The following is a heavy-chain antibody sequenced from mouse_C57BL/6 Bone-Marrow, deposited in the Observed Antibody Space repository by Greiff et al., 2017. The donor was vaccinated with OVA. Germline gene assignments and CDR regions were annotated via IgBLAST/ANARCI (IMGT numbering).Heavy chain of an antibody. Sequence: VHLVESGAELVRPGTSVKVSCKASGYAFTHYLIEWVKQRPGQGLEWIGVINPGSGGTNYNEKFKGKATLTADKSSSTAYMQLSSLTSEDSAVYFCARSELFFDYWGQGTTLTVSS. CDR2: INPGSGGT. CDR1: GYAFTHYL. J-gene: IGHJ2*01. CDR3: ARSELFFDY. V-gene: IGHV1-54*01.